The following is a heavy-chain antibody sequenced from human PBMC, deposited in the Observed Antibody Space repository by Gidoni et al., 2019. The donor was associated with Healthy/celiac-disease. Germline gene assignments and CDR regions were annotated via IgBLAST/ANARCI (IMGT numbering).Heavy chain of an antibody. D-gene: IGHD3-3*01. CDR1: GFTFGSYA. V-gene: IGHV3-23*01. CDR3: AKGDFWSGYYPFDY. J-gene: IGHJ4*02. CDR2: IRGSGGST. Sequence: EVQLLESGGGLVQPGGSLRLSCAPSGFTFGSYAVRWVLQAPGKGLEWVSAIRGSGGSTYYADSVKGRFTISRDNSKNTLYLQMNSLRAEDTAVYYCAKGDFWSGYYPFDYWGQGTLVTVSS.